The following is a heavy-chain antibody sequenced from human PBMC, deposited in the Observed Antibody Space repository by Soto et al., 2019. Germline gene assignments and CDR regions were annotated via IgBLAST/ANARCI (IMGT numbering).Heavy chain of an antibody. CDR3: ARGVYSYGYYYYGTDV. CDR2: ISSSSSYI. J-gene: IGHJ6*02. CDR1: GFTFSSYS. D-gene: IGHD5-18*01. V-gene: IGHV3-21*01. Sequence: GGSLRLSCAASGFTFSSYSMNWVRQAPGKGLEWVSSISSSSSYIYYADSVKGRFTISRDNAKNSLYVQMNSLRAEDTAVYYCARGVYSYGYYYYGTDVWGQGTTVTVSS.